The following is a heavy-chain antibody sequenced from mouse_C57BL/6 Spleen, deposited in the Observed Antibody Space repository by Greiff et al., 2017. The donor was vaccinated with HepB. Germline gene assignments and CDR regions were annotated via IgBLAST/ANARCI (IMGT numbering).Heavy chain of an antibody. CDR3: ARHNDYGFDY. Sequence: EVKLEESGGGLVQPGGSLKLSCAASGFTFSDYYMYWVRQTPEKRLEWVAYISNGGGSTYYPDTVKGRFTISRDNAKNTLYLQMSRLKSEDTAMYYCARHNDYGFDYWGQGTTLTVSS. CDR2: ISNGGGST. J-gene: IGHJ2*01. CDR1: GFTFSDYY. D-gene: IGHD2-4*01. V-gene: IGHV5-12*01.